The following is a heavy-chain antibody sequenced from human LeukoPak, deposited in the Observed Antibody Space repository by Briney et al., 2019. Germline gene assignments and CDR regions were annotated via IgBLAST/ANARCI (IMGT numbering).Heavy chain of an antibody. CDR3: ARNPYSSSRDL. V-gene: IGHV4-30-2*01. CDR1: GGSISSGGYY. D-gene: IGHD6-6*01. CDR2: IYHSGST. Sequence: PSETLSLTCTVSGGSISSGGYYWSWIRQPPGKGLEWIGYIYHSGSTYYNPSLKSRVTISVDRSKNQFSLKLSSVTAADTAVYYCARNPYSSSRDLWGQGTLVTVSS. J-gene: IGHJ4*02.